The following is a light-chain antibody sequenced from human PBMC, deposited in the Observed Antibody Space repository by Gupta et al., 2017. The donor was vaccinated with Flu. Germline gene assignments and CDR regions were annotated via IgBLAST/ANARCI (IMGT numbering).Light chain of an antibody. CDR2: GAS. Sequence: EIVMTQSPATLSVSPGERATLSCRASQSVSSNLAWYQQKPGQAPRLLIYGASTRATAFPARFSGSGSGTEFTLTISSLQSEDFALYYCQQENDWPITFGGGTKVEIK. CDR1: QSVSSN. CDR3: QQENDWPIT. J-gene: IGKJ4*01. V-gene: IGKV3-15*01.